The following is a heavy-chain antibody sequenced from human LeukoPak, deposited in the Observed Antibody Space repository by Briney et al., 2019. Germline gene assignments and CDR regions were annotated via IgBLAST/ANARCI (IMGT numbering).Heavy chain of an antibody. CDR3: ARGEGMGPYYDSSGYYLDV. CDR1: GYTFTGYY. V-gene: IGHV1-2*02. D-gene: IGHD3-22*01. J-gene: IGHJ6*02. Sequence: ASVKVSCKASGYTFTGYYMHWVRQAPGQGLEWMGWMNPNSGGTNYAQKFQGRVTMTRDTSISTAYMELSRLRSDDTAVYYCARGEGMGPYYDSSGYYLDVWGQGTTVTVSS. CDR2: MNPNSGGT.